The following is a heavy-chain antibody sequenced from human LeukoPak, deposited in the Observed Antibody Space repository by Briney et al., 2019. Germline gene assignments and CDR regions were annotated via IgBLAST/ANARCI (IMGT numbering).Heavy chain of an antibody. Sequence: SETLSLTCTVSGGSISSSSYNWGWIRQPPGEGLEWIGSIYYSGRTYYNPSLKSRVTISVDTSKNQFSLKLSSLTAADTAVYYCARGYDFWSLSGPRRASGYNWFDPWGQGTLVTVSS. D-gene: IGHD3-3*01. CDR1: GGSISSSSYN. CDR2: IYYSGRT. V-gene: IGHV4-39*07. CDR3: ARGYDFWSLSGPRRASGYNWFDP. J-gene: IGHJ5*02.